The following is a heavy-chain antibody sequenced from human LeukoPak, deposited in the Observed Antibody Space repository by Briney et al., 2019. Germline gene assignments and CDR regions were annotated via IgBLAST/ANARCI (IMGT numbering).Heavy chain of an antibody. Sequence: ASVKVSCKASGYTFTSYGISWVRQAPGQGLEWMGWTSAYNGNTNYAQKLQGRVTMTTDTSTSTAYMELRSLRSDDTAVYYCARALPAIVVVVAATRGIWFDPWGQGTLVTVSS. J-gene: IGHJ5*02. CDR2: TSAYNGNT. CDR1: GYTFTSYG. V-gene: IGHV1-18*01. CDR3: ARALPAIVVVVAATRGIWFDP. D-gene: IGHD2-15*01.